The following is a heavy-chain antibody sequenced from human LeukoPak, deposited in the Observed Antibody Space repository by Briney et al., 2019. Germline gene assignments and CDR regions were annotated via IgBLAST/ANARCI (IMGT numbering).Heavy chain of an antibody. D-gene: IGHD3-9*01. CDR2: INHSGST. CDR3: AVTDVLTGYPYYFDY. Sequence: SETLSLTCAIYGGSFSGYYWSWIRQPPGKGLEWIGKINHSGSTNYNPSLKSRVTISVDTSKNQVSLKLSSVTAADTAVYYCAVTDVLTGYPYYFDYWGQGTLVTVSS. V-gene: IGHV4-34*01. CDR1: GGSFSGYY. J-gene: IGHJ4*02.